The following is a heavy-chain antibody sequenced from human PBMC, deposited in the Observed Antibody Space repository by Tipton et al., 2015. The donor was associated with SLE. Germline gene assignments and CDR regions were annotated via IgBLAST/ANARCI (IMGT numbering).Heavy chain of an antibody. CDR3: VRDEYRYDATGYHLLGHFDF. J-gene: IGHJ4*02. D-gene: IGHD3-22*01. V-gene: IGHV4-34*01. CDR1: GGSFSGY. Sequence: TLSLTCAVYGGSFSGYWTWIRQPPGKGLEWIGEINHSGSTNYNPSLKSRVTISGDTSKNQFSLKVNSVTAADTAMYYCVRDEYRYDATGYHLLGHFDFWGQGTLVTVSS. CDR2: INHSGST.